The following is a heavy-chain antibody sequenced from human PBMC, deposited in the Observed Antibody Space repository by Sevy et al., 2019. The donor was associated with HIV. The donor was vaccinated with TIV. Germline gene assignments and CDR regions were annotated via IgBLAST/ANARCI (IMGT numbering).Heavy chain of an antibody. J-gene: IGHJ4*02. Sequence: SETLSLTCTVSGGSISSYYWSWIRQPPGKGLEWIGYIYYSGSTNYNTSLKSRVTISVDTSKNQFPRKLSSVTAADTAVYYCARSPSREVTMIVVVKGRFDYRGQGTLVTVSS. CDR1: GGSISSYY. V-gene: IGHV4-59*01. D-gene: IGHD3-22*01. CDR3: ARSPSREVTMIVVVKGRFDY. CDR2: IYYSGST.